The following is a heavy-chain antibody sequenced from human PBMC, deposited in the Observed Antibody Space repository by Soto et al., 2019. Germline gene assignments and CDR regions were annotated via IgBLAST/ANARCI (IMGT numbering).Heavy chain of an antibody. V-gene: IGHV3-30*18. D-gene: IGHD2-15*01. CDR3: AKDQVRVVVAAAFDY. Sequence: GGSLRLSCAASGFIFNSYGMHWVRQAPGKGLEWVALISYDGSNKYYIDSVKGRFLISRDISKNTLYLQMSSLRAEDTAVYYCAKDQVRVVVAAAFDYWGQGTLVTVSS. CDR1: GFIFNSYG. CDR2: ISYDGSNK. J-gene: IGHJ4*02.